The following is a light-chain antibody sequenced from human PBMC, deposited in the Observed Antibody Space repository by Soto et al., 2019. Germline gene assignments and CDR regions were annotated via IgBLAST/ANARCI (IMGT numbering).Light chain of an antibody. J-gene: IGKJ1*01. CDR1: QSISGW. CDR2: DAS. Sequence: DIQMTQSPSTLSASVGDRVTITCRAGQSISGWLAWYQQKPGKAPKLLIYDASNLESGVPSRFSGSGSGTEFTLTISSLQPDDFAAYYCHQYTSYSGTFGQGTKVEIK. CDR3: HQYTSYSGT. V-gene: IGKV1-5*01.